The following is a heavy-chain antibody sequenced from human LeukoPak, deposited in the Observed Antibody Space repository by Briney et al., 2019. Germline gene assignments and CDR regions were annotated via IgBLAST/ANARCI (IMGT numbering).Heavy chain of an antibody. CDR1: GFSFNIYG. V-gene: IGHV3-23*01. J-gene: IGHJ4*02. CDR2: VGGGPDI. Sequence: PGGSLRLSCVAPGFSFNIYGMSWVRQAPGKGLEWVSSVGGGPDIHHADSVRGRFTGSRDDAKSTVYLQMNSLRAEDTAVYYCARDWGAYYHFFDYWGQGTLVTVSS. D-gene: IGHD3-22*01. CDR3: ARDWGAYYHFFDY.